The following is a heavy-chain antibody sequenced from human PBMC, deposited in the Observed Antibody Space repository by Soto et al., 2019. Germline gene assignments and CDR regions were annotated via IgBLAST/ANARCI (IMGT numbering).Heavy chain of an antibody. CDR1: GGTFSSYA. CDR3: ARDIVGWNDSAY. J-gene: IGHJ4*02. V-gene: IGHV1-69*12. D-gene: IGHD1-1*01. Sequence: QVQLVQSGAEVKKPGSSVKVSCKASGGTFSSYAISCVRQAPGQVLEWMGGIIPIFGTANYAQKFQGRVTIPADESTSTAYMELSSLRSEDTAVYYCARDIVGWNDSAYWGQGTLVTVSS. CDR2: IIPIFGTA.